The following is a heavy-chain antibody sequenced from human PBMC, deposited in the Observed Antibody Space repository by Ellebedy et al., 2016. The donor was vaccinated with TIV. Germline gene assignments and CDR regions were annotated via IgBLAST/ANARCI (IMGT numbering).Heavy chain of an antibody. CDR1: GGTFSSFG. D-gene: IGHD3-22*01. V-gene: IGHV1-69*13. CDR3: ARDRLPHYDSSGFFVAFDI. Sequence: ASVQVSCXASGGTFSSFGVCWVRQAPGQGLEWMGGIIPIFGAAHYAQKFQGRVTITADESTSTAYLQLNSLRSEDTAVYYCARDRLPHYDSSGFFVAFDIWGQGTVVTVSS. CDR2: IIPIFGAA. J-gene: IGHJ3*02.